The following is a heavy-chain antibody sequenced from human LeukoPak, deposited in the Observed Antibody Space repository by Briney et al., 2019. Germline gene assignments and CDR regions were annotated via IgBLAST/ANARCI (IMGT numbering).Heavy chain of an antibody. J-gene: IGHJ4*02. D-gene: IGHD6-13*01. CDR1: GFTFSSYA. CDR2: ISGSGGST. CDR3: LGTAHSSSWYVGYFDY. Sequence: GGSLRLSCAASGFTFSSYAVSWVRQAPGKGLEWVSAISGSGGSTYYADSVKGRFTISRDNSKNTLYLQMNSLRAEDTAVYYCLGTAHSSSWYVGYFDYWGQGTLVTVSS. V-gene: IGHV3-23*01.